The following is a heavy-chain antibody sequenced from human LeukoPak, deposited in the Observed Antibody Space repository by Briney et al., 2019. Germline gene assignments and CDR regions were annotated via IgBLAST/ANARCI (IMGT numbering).Heavy chain of an antibody. CDR2: MNPNSGNT. CDR1: GYTFTSYD. D-gene: IGHD6-13*01. Sequence: ASVKVSCKASGYTFTSYDINWVRQATGQGLEWMGWMNPNSGNTGYAQKFQGRVTITRNTSISTAYMELRSLRSDDTAVYYCARDRIAAAGNDYWGQGTLVTVSS. J-gene: IGHJ4*02. V-gene: IGHV1-8*03. CDR3: ARDRIAAAGNDY.